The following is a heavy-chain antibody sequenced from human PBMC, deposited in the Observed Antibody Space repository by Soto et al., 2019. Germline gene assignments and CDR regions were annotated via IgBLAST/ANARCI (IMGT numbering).Heavy chain of an antibody. V-gene: IGHV1-69*13. CDR1: GGTFSSYA. CDR2: IIPIFGTA. J-gene: IGHJ4*02. D-gene: IGHD3-22*01. Sequence: SVKVSCKASGGTFSSYAISWVRQAPGQGLEWMGGIIPIFGTANYAQKFQGRVTITADESTSTAYMELSSLRSEDTAVYYCARENTPYYDSSGYYVLWGQGTLVTVSS. CDR3: ARENTPYYDSSGYYVL.